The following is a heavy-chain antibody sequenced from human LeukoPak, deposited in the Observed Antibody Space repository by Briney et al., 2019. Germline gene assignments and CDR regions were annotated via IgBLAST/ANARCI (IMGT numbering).Heavy chain of an antibody. V-gene: IGHV4-31*03. CDR3: ARVEAATTNPRFGY. CDR2: IDYRGTA. Sequence: SETLSLTCTVSDGSINSVGYHWSWVRQLPGKGLDWVGYIDYRGTAFYNPSLRSRVTISIDTSRNQFSLKVTSVTVADTAVYYCARVEAATTNPRFGYWGQGTLVTVSS. CDR1: DGSINSVGYH. D-gene: IGHD5-24*01. J-gene: IGHJ4*02.